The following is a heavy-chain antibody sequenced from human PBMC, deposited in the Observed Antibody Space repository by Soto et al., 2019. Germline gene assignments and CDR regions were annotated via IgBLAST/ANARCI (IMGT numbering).Heavy chain of an antibody. J-gene: IGHJ4*02. CDR2: IWYDGSNK. V-gene: IGHV3-33*01. CDR3: ARDVGYYDSSGYWGPYYFDY. D-gene: IGHD3-22*01. Sequence: PGGSLRLSCAASGFTFSSYGMHWVRQAPGKGLEWVAVIWYDGSNKYYADSVKGRFTTSRDNSKNTLYLQMNSLRAEDTAVYYCARDVGYYDSSGYWGPYYFDYWGQGTLVTVSS. CDR1: GFTFSSYG.